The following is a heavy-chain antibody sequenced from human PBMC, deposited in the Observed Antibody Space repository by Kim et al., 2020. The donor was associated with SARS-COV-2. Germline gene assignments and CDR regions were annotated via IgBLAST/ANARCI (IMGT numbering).Heavy chain of an antibody. Sequence: GNTSYAQKSQGRVTMTRATSTSTVYMELSSLRSEDTAVYYCATGTMIDYWGQGTLVTVSS. CDR3: ATGTMIDY. V-gene: IGHV1-46*01. CDR2: GNT. D-gene: IGHD3-22*01. J-gene: IGHJ4*02.